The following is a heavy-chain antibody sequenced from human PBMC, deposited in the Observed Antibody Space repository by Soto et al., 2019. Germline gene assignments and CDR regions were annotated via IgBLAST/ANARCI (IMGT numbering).Heavy chain of an antibody. Sequence: SETLSLTCAVYGGSFSGYYWSWIRQPPGKGLEWIGEINHSGSTNYNPSLKSRVTISVDTSKNQFSLKLSSVTAADTAVYYCARGECGSTSCYVRRGSRNFDYWGQGTLVTVSS. D-gene: IGHD2-2*01. CDR1: GGSFSGYY. CDR2: INHSGST. CDR3: ARGECGSTSCYVRRGSRNFDY. J-gene: IGHJ4*02. V-gene: IGHV4-34*01.